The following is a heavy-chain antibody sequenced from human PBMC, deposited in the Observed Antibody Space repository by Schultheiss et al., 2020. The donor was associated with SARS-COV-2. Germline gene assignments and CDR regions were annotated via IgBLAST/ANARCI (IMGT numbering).Heavy chain of an antibody. CDR1: GGTFSSYA. CDR2: MNPNSGNT. CDR3: ARGSNVLLWFREWEYYYGMDV. V-gene: IGHV1-8*02. J-gene: IGHJ6*02. Sequence: ASVKVSCKASGGTFSSYAINWVRQATGQGLEWMGWMNPNSGNTGYAEKFQGRVTMTRNTSISTAYMELSSLRSEDTAVYYCARGSNVLLWFREWEYYYGMDVWGQGTTVTVSS. D-gene: IGHD3-10*01.